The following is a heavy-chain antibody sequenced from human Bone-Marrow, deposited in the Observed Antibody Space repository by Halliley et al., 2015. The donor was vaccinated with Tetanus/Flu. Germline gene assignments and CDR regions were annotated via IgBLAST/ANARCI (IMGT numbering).Heavy chain of an antibody. D-gene: IGHD6-19*01. J-gene: IGHJ5*02. CDR3: ARVGSGWYNNWFDP. V-gene: IGHV1-18*01. Sequence: GWINGYNGAPRYAQKFQGRVTVTIDTSTSTAYMELRSLRSDDTAIYYCARVGSGWYNNWFDPWGQGTLVTVSS. CDR2: INGYNGAP.